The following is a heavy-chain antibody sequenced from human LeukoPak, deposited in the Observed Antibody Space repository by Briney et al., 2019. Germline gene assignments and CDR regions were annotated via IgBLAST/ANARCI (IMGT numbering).Heavy chain of an antibody. Sequence: SETLSLTCTVSGGSISSSSYYWGWIRQPPGKGLEWIGSIYYSGSTYYNPSLKSRVTISVDTSKNQFSLKLSSVTAADTAVYYCARGGLTPDYWGQGTLVTVSS. D-gene: IGHD3-16*01. CDR1: GGSISSSSYY. CDR3: ARGGLTPDY. J-gene: IGHJ4*02. V-gene: IGHV4-39*07. CDR2: IYYSGST.